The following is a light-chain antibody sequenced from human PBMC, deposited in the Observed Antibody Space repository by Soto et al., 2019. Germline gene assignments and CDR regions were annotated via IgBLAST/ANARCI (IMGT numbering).Light chain of an antibody. CDR2: YDS. Sequence: SYELTQSPSESVAPGKTARITCGGNNIGSKSVHWYQQKPGQAPVLVIYYDSDRPSGIPERFSGSNSGNTATLTISRVEAGDEADYYCQVWDSSSDPPWVFGGGTKVTVL. CDR1: NIGSKS. V-gene: IGLV3-21*04. J-gene: IGLJ3*02. CDR3: QVWDSSSDPPWV.